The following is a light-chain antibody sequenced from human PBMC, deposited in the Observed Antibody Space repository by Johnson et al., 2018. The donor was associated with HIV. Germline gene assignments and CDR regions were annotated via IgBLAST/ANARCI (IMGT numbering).Light chain of an antibody. J-gene: IGLJ1*01. CDR1: SSNIGNNY. Sequence: QSVLTQPPSVSAAPGQKVTISCSGSSSNIGNNYVSWYQQLPGTAPKLVIYDSYKRPSGIPDRFSGSKSGTSATLGITGLQTGDEADYYCGTWDSSLSAYVFGTGTKVTVL. CDR3: GTWDSSLSAYV. CDR2: DSY. V-gene: IGLV1-51*01.